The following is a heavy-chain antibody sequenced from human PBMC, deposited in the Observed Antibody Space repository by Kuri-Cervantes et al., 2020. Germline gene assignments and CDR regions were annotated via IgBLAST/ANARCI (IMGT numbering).Heavy chain of an antibody. CDR3: ATPDPYYYDSSGSDVVRY. J-gene: IGHJ4*02. Sequence: ASVKVSCKASGYTFTSYYMHWMRQAPGQGLEWMGWINPNSGGTNYAQKFQGRVTMTRDTSISTAYMELSSLRSEDTAVYYCATPDPYYYDSSGSDVVRYWGQGTLVTVSS. CDR1: GYTFTSYY. CDR2: INPNSGGT. V-gene: IGHV1-2*02. D-gene: IGHD3-22*01.